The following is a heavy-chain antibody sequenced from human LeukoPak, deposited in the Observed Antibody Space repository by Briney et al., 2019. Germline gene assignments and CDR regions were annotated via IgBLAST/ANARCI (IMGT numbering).Heavy chain of an antibody. CDR2: IYSGGST. D-gene: IGHD5-12*01. V-gene: IGHV3-53*01. J-gene: IGHJ4*02. CDR1: GFTVSNNY. Sequence: GGSLRLSCAASGFTVSNNYMSWVRQAPGKGLEWVSVIYSGGSTYYADSVKGRFTISRDNSKNTLYLQMNSLRAEDTAVYYCARGPGGGYGDFDYWGQGTLVTVSS. CDR3: ARGPGGGYGDFDY.